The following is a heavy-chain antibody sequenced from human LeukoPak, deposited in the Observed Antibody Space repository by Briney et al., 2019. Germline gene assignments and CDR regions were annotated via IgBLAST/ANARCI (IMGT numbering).Heavy chain of an antibody. CDR3: AREARVGGALQY. J-gene: IGHJ4*02. D-gene: IGHD1-26*01. CDR1: GLTFSTYW. Sequence: GGSLRLSCAASGLTFSTYWMHWVRQAPGKGLAWVARTNPDGSIRTYANSVQGRVTISRDTAKDTLFLQMNSLRAEDTAVYCAREARVGGALQYWGQGTPVTVSS. CDR2: TNPDGSIR. V-gene: IGHV3-74*03.